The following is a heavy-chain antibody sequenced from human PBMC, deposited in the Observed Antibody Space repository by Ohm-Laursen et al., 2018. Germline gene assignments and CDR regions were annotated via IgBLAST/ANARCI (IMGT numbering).Heavy chain of an antibody. CDR1: GFTFDDYA. CDR2: ISWNSGSI. V-gene: IGHV3-9*01. Sequence: SLRLFCAASGFTFDDYAMHWVRQAPGKGLEWVSGISWNSGSIGYADSVKGRFTISRDNAKNSLYLQMNSLRAEDTALYYCAKVAAGTGVFDYWGQGTLVTVSS. J-gene: IGHJ4*02. CDR3: AKVAAGTGVFDY. D-gene: IGHD6-13*01.